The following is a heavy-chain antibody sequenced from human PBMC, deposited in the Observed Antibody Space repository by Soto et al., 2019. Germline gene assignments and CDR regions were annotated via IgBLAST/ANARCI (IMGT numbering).Heavy chain of an antibody. CDR1: GFTFTNAW. CDR2: ISSKADGGTT. CDR3: STTDSMPAVTTGTRVAGWS. D-gene: IGHD4-17*01. J-gene: IGHJ5*02. Sequence: EVQLVESGGGLVKPGGSLRLSCGASGFTFTNAWMNWVRQAPGKGLEWVGRISSKADGGTTDHAAPVKGRFTISRDDSRNTLFLQMNSLKTEDTAVYYCSTTDSMPAVTTGTRVAGWSWCQGTLVTVSS. V-gene: IGHV3-15*07.